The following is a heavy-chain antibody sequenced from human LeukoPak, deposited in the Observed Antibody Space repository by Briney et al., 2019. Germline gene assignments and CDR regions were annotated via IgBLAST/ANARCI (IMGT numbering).Heavy chain of an antibody. CDR2: INPNSGGT. J-gene: IGHJ4*02. CDR1: GYTFTGYY. Sequence: ASVKVSCKASGYTFTGYYMHWVRRAPGQGLEWMGWINPNSGGTNSAQKFQGRVTMTRDTSISTAHMELSRLRSEDTAVYYCARGDSSSWYFYFDYWGQGTLVTVSS. CDR3: ARGDSSSWYFYFDY. V-gene: IGHV1-2*02. D-gene: IGHD6-13*01.